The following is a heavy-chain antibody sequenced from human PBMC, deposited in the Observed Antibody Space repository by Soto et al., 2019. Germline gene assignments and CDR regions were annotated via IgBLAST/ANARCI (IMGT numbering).Heavy chain of an antibody. CDR2: IRSKANSYAT. D-gene: IGHD1-26*01. J-gene: IGHJ5*02. V-gene: IGHV3-73*02. Sequence: EVQLVESGGGLVQPGGSLKLSCAASGFTFSGSAMHWVRQASGKGLEWVGRIRSKANSYATAYAASVKGRFTISRDDSKNTAYLQMNSLKTEDTAVYYCPGSIVGAGGFDPWGQGTLVTVSS. CDR3: PGSIVGAGGFDP. CDR1: GFTFSGSA.